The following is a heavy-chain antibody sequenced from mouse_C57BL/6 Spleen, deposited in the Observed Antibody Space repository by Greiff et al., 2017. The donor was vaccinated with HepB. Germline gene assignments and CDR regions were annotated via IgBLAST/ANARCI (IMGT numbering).Heavy chain of an antibody. Sequence: EVMLVESGGGLVKPGGSLKLSCAASGFTFSDYGMHWVRQAPEKGLEWVAYISSGSSTIYYADTVKGRFTISRDNAKNTLFLQMTSLRSEDTAMYYCARALSHYGSSYAMDYWGQGTSVTVSS. CDR3: ARALSHYGSSYAMDY. CDR1: GFTFSDYG. V-gene: IGHV5-17*01. J-gene: IGHJ4*01. D-gene: IGHD1-1*01. CDR2: ISSGSSTI.